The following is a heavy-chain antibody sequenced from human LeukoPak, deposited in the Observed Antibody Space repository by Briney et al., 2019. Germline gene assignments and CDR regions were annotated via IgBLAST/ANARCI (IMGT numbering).Heavy chain of an antibody. CDR2: ISSSSSII. J-gene: IGHJ4*02. CDR1: GFTFSSYS. CDR3: ARDLRSSGYYAFDY. V-gene: IGHV3-48*01. Sequence: GGSLRLSCAASGFTFSSYSMNWVRQAPGKGLEWVSYISSSSSIIYYADSVKGRFTISRDNAKNSLYLQMNSLRAEDTAVYYCARDLRSSGYYAFDYWGQGTLVTVSS. D-gene: IGHD3-22*01.